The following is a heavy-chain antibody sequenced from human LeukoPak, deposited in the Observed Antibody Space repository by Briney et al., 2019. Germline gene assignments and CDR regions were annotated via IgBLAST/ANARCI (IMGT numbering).Heavy chain of an antibody. J-gene: IGHJ4*02. CDR3: ASDGSYSIDY. D-gene: IGHD1-26*01. V-gene: IGHV4-39*01. Sequence: SETLSLTCTVSGGSISSSSYYWGWIRQPPGKGLEWIGSIYYSGSTYYNPSLKSRVTISVDTSENQFSLKLSSVTAADTAVYYCASDGSYSIDYWGQGTLVTVSS. CDR1: GGSISSSSYY. CDR2: IYYSGST.